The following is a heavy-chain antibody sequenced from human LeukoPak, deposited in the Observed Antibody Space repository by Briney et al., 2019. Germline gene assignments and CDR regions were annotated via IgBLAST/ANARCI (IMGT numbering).Heavy chain of an antibody. D-gene: IGHD1-26*01. J-gene: IGHJ4*02. CDR1: GYTFTSYD. Sequence: ASVKVSCKASGYTFTSYDINWVRQATGQALEWMGWMNPNSGNTGYAQKFQGRVTITRNTSISTAYMELSSLRSEDTAVYYCARGRMGAKGDFDYWGQGTLVTVSS. CDR3: ARGRMGAKGDFDY. V-gene: IGHV1-8*03. CDR2: MNPNSGNT.